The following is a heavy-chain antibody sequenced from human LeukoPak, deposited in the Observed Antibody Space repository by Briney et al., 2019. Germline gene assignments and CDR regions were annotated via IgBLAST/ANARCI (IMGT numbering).Heavy chain of an antibody. Sequence: SETLSLTCTVSGGSISSYYWSWIRQPAGKGLEWIGRIYTSGSTNYNPSLKSRVTMSVDTSKNQFSLKLSSVTAADTAVYYCASGYYGSGSYLGFDYWGQGTLVTVSS. CDR2: IYTSGST. V-gene: IGHV4-4*07. D-gene: IGHD3-10*01. J-gene: IGHJ4*02. CDR3: ASGYYGSGSYLGFDY. CDR1: GGSISSYY.